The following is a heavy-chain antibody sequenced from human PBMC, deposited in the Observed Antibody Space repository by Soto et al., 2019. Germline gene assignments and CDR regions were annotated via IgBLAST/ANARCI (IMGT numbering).Heavy chain of an antibody. D-gene: IGHD2-2*02. CDR2: IIPIFGTA. J-gene: IGHJ3*02. Sequence: SVKVSCKASGGTFSSYAISWVRQAPGQGLEWMGGIIPIFGTANYAQKFQGRVTITADESTSTAYMELSSLRSEDTAVYYCARLIYCISTSCYIPDAFDIWGQGTMVNVSS. CDR3: ARLIYCISTSCYIPDAFDI. V-gene: IGHV1-69*13. CDR1: GGTFSSYA.